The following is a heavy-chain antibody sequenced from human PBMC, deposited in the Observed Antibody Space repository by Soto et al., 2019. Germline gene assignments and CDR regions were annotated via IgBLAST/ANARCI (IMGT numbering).Heavy chain of an antibody. CDR3: VRMGFSGGGYLSYYYYGMDI. CDR2: IYPDESHT. J-gene: IGHJ6*02. V-gene: IGHV5-51*01. CDR1: GYSFTKNW. Sequence: GESLRISCKGSGYSFTKNWIGWVRQLPGKGLEGMAIIYPDESHTRYSPSFQGQVTISADKSISTAYLQWSSLKASDTAMYYCVRMGFSGGGYLSYYYYGMDIWGQGTTVTVSS. D-gene: IGHD5-12*01.